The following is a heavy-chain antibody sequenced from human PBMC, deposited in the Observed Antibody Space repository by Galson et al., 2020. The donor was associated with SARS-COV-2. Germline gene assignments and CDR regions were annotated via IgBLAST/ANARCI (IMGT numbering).Heavy chain of an antibody. Sequence: SETLSLTCTVSGGSISSGSYYWSWIRQPAGKGLEWIGRIYTSGSTNYNPSLKSRVTISVDTSKNQFSLKLSSVTAADTAVYYCARDLGFGAFDIWGQGTMVTVSS. D-gene: IGHD2-15*01. CDR3: ARDLGFGAFDI. CDR1: GGSISSGSYY. V-gene: IGHV4-61*02. CDR2: IYTSGST. J-gene: IGHJ3*02.